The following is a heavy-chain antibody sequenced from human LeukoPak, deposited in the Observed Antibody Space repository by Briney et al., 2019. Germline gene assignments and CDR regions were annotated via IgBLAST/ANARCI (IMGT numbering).Heavy chain of an antibody. Sequence: ASVTVSCKASGYTFTNYHMHWVRQAPGQGLEWMGIMTPSGGPTSYAQKFQGRVTMTRDTSTSTVYMELSSLRSEDTAVYYCTGEYYVSDGYYPYWGQGTLVTVSS. CDR1: GYTFTNYH. J-gene: IGHJ4*02. CDR2: MTPSGGPT. CDR3: TGEYYVSDGYYPY. V-gene: IGHV1-46*01. D-gene: IGHD3-22*01.